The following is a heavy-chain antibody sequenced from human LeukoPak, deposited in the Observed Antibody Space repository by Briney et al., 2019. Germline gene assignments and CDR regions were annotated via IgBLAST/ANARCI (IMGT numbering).Heavy chain of an antibody. CDR1: GFTFDDYG. Sequence: PGGSLRLSCAASGFTFDDYGMSWVRQAPGKGLEWVSGINWNGGSTGYADSVKGRFTISRDNAKNCLYLQMNSLRVEDTALYYCTKVTDWRTGFDYWGQGTLVTVSS. J-gene: IGHJ4*02. V-gene: IGHV3-20*04. CDR2: INWNGGST. D-gene: IGHD3-9*01. CDR3: TKVTDWRTGFDY.